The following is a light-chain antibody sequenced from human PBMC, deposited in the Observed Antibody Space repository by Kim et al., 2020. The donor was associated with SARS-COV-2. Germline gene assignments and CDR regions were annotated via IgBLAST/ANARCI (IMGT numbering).Light chain of an antibody. J-gene: IGLJ2*01. CDR2: GKN. V-gene: IGLV3-19*01. CDR3: NSRDSNDNVV. Sequence: SYELTQPPSVSVAPGQTARFTCGGNDIGSRNVHWYQQKPGQAPILVIYGKNNRPSGIPDRFSGSSSGNTASLTITGTQAGDEADYYCNSRDSNDNVVFGGGTQLTVL. CDR1: DIGSRN.